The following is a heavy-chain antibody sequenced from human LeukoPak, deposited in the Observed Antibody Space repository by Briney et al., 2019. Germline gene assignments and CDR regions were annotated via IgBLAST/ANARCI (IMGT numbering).Heavy chain of an antibody. Sequence: ASVKVSCKASGGTFSSYAISWVRQAPGQGLEWMGGIIPIFGTANYAQKFQGRVTITADESTSTAYMELSSLRSEDTAVYYCARDGITMVRGVILPTYYYYMDVWGKGTTVTISS. D-gene: IGHD3-10*01. J-gene: IGHJ6*03. CDR3: ARDGITMVRGVILPTYYYYMDV. CDR1: GGTFSSYA. CDR2: IIPIFGTA. V-gene: IGHV1-69*13.